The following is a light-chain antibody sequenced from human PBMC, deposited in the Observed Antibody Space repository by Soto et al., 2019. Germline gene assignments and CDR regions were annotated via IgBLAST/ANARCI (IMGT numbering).Light chain of an antibody. CDR1: QSVSKY. CDR3: QQYGSSPPRT. CDR2: GAS. Sequence: EIVLTQSPATLSLSPGERATLSCRASQSVSKYLAWFQQKPGQPPRLLIYGASTRATDVPDRFSGSGSGADFTLTISRLEPEDFAVYYCQQYGSSPPRTFGQGTKVDIK. J-gene: IGKJ1*01. V-gene: IGKV3-20*01.